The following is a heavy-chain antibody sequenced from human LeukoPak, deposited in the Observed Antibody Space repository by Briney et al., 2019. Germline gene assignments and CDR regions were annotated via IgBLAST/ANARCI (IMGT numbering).Heavy chain of an antibody. V-gene: IGHV3-21*01. J-gene: IGHJ5*02. CDR3: ARGVGDTGNNWFDP. Sequence: GGALRLSCAASGFTFSSYIMNWGRQAPGKGLWWVSSISSISSYIYYADSVKGRFTISRDNAKNSLYLQMNSLRAEDTAVYYCARGVGDTGNNWFDPWGQGTLVTVSS. CDR1: GFTFSSYI. CDR2: ISSISSYI. D-gene: IGHD2-21*02.